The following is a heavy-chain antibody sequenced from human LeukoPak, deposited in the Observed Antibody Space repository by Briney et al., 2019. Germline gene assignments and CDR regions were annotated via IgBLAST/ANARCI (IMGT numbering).Heavy chain of an antibody. V-gene: IGHV3-23*01. Sequence: TGGSLRLSCAASGFTFSSYAMSWVRQAPGEGLEWVSAISGSGGSTYYADSVKGRFTISRDNSKNTLYLQMNSLRAEDTAVYYCARGNQNFDYWGQGTLVTVSS. CDR2: ISGSGGST. CDR3: ARGNQNFDY. J-gene: IGHJ4*02. D-gene: IGHD1-14*01. CDR1: GFTFSSYA.